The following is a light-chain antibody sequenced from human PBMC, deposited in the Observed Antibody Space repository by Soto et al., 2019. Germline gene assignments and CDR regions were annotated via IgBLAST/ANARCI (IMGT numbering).Light chain of an antibody. CDR1: GSDVGGYNY. CDR3: SSYTSASTPLV. J-gene: IGLJ2*01. V-gene: IGLV2-14*01. CDR2: DVS. Sequence: QSALTQPASVSGPPGQSITISCTGTGSDVGGYNYVSWYQQHPGKAPKVMIYDVSNRPSGVSNRFSGSKSGNTASLTISGLQAEDEADYYCSSYTSASTPLVFGGGTQLTVL.